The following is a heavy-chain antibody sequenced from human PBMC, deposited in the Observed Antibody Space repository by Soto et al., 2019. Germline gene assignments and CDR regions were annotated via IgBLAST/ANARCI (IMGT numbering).Heavy chain of an antibody. CDR2: ISSRVGNT. D-gene: IGHD6-13*01. CDR1: GFTFSNYA. CDR3: ARVRYSSSWYYIDY. Sequence: EVQLLESGGGLVQPGGSLRLSCAASGFTFSNYAMSWVRQAPGKGLEWVSAISSRVGNTYFADSVKGRFTISRDNSKNTLYLQMNSLRAEDTAVYYCARVRYSSSWYYIDYWGQGTLVTVSS. J-gene: IGHJ4*02. V-gene: IGHV3-23*01.